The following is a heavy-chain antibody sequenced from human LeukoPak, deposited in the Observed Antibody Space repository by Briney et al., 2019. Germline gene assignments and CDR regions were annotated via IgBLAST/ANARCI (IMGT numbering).Heavy chain of an antibody. CDR3: ARVGPSYYYDSSGYPILYYFDY. V-gene: IGHV4-34*01. J-gene: IGHJ4*02. Sequence: KASETLSLTCAVYGGSFSGYYWSWIRQPPGKGLEWIGEINHSGSTNYNPSLKSRVTISVDTSKNQFSLKLSSVTAADTAVYYCARVGPSYYYDSSGYPILYYFDYRGQGTLVTVSS. D-gene: IGHD3-22*01. CDR1: GGSFSGYY. CDR2: INHSGST.